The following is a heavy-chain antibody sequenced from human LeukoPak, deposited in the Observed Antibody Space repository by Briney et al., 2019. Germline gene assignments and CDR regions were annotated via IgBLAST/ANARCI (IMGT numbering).Heavy chain of an antibody. CDR2: ISSSGDYI. CDR1: GFTFSSYA. J-gene: IGHJ4*02. V-gene: IGHV3-21*01. CDR3: ARGTMVTVNFDY. D-gene: IGHD4-11*01. Sequence: GGSLGLSCAASGFTFSSYAMSWVRQAPGKGLEWVSSISSSGDYIYYADSMKGRFTISRDNAKNSLYLQMNSLRAEDTAVYYCARGTMVTVNFDYWGQGTLVTVSS.